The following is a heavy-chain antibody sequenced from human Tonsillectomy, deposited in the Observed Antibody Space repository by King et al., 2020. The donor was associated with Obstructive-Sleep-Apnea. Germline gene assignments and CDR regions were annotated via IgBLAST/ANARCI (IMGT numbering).Heavy chain of an antibody. V-gene: IGHV3-64*01. J-gene: IGHJ6*02. CDR3: AGDRGYCSSTSCYYYYGMDV. D-gene: IGHD2-2*01. CDR1: GFTFSSYA. CDR2: IINNGGST. Sequence: VQLVESGGGLVRPGGSLRLSCAASGFTFSSYAMHWVRQAPGKGLEYVSAIINNGGSTYYANSVKGRFTISRDNSKNTLYLQMGSLRAEDMAVYYCAGDRGYCSSTSCYYYYGMDVWGQGATVTVSS.